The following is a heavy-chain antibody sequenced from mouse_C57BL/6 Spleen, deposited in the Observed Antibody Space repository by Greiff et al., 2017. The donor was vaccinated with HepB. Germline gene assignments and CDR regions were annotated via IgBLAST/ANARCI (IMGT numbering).Heavy chain of an antibody. D-gene: IGHD1-1*01. CDR1: GYTFTSYG. CDR2: IYPRSGNT. Sequence: VQLQQSGAELARPGASVKLSCKASGYTFTSYGISWVKQRTGQGLEWIGEIYPRSGNTYYNEKFKGKSTLTADKSSSTAYMELRSLTSEDSAVYFCARETPSITTVVATGAMDYWGQGTSVTVSS. CDR3: ARETPSITTVVATGAMDY. V-gene: IGHV1-81*01. J-gene: IGHJ4*01.